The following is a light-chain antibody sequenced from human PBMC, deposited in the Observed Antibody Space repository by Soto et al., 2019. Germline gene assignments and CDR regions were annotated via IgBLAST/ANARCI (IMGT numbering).Light chain of an antibody. CDR2: KVS. J-gene: IGKJ4*01. CDR1: QSLVHSDGNTY. V-gene: IGKV2-30*02. CDR3: MQATHLPLT. Sequence: DVVMTQSPLSLPVTLGQPASISCRSSQSLVHSDGNTYLNWYQQRPGQSPRRLIYKVSNRDSGVPDRFSGSGSGTDFTLKISRVEADEVAFYYCMQATHLPLTFGGGTKVEIK.